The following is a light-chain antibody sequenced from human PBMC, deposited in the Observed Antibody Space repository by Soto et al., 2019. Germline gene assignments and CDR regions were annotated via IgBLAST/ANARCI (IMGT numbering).Light chain of an antibody. J-gene: IGKJ4*01. V-gene: IGKV1-39*01. CDR2: SAS. Sequence: DIQMTQSPSSLSASVGDRVTITCRASESIISRYLNWYQQKPGKAPKVLIYSASSLHSGVPSRFSGSGSGTDFTLTISSLQPEDFATYSCQQTYSTPLTFGGGTKVEIK. CDR3: QQTYSTPLT. CDR1: ESIISRY.